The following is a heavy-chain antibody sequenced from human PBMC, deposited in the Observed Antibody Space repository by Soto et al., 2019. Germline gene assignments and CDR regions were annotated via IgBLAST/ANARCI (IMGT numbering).Heavy chain of an antibody. J-gene: IGHJ4*02. CDR3: AREEAARTGSDY. CDR2: INAGNGNT. Sequence: XSVKISCKASGYTFTSYAMPWVRQAPGQRLEWMGWINAGNGNTKYSQKFQGRVTITRDTSASTAYMELSSLRSEDTAVYYCAREEAARTGSDYWGQGSLVTVSS. D-gene: IGHD6-6*01. V-gene: IGHV1-3*01. CDR1: GYTFTSYA.